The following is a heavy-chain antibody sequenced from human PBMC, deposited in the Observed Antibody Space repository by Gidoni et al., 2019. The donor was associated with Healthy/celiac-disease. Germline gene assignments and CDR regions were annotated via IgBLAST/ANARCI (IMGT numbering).Heavy chain of an antibody. Sequence: EVQLVESGGGLVQPGGSLRLSCAASGFTFSSYEMNWVRQAPGKGLEWVSYISSSGSTIYYADSVKGRFTISRVNAKNSLYLQMNSLRAEDTAVYYCARLRFGELLVYGMDVWGQGTTVTVSS. J-gene: IGHJ6*02. CDR2: ISSSGSTI. V-gene: IGHV3-48*03. CDR3: ARLRFGELLVYGMDV. CDR1: GFTFSSYE. D-gene: IGHD3-10*01.